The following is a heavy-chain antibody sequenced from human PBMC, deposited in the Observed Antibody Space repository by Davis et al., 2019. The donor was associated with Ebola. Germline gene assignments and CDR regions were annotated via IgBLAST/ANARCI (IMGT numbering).Heavy chain of an antibody. CDR1: GFTFSSYA. V-gene: IGHV3-64*01. Sequence: GESLKISCAASGFTFSSYAMHCVRQAPGKGLEYVSAISSNGGSTYYANSAKGRFTISRDNSKNTLYLQMGSLRAEDMAVYYCARVPSGWYYFDYWGQGTLVTVSS. J-gene: IGHJ4*02. CDR3: ARVPSGWYYFDY. D-gene: IGHD6-19*01. CDR2: ISSNGGST.